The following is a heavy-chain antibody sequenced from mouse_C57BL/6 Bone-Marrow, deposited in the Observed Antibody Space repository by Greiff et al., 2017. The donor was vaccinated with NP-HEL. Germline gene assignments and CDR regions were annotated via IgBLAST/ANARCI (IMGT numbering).Heavy chain of an antibody. Sequence: QVQLKQSGPGLVQPSQSLSITCTVSGFSFTSYGVHWVRQSPGQGLEWLGVIWSGGSTDYNAAFISRLSISKDNSKSQVFFKMNSLQADDTAIYYCARNYYGSSYEGNYFDYWGKGTTLTVSS. D-gene: IGHD1-1*01. CDR2: IWSGGST. CDR3: ARNYYGSSYEGNYFDY. J-gene: IGHJ2*01. V-gene: IGHV2-2*01. CDR1: GFSFTSYG.